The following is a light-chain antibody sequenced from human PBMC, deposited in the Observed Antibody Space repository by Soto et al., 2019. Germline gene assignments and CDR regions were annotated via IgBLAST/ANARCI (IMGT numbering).Light chain of an antibody. CDR2: GAS. J-gene: IGKJ1*01. Sequence: EIVLTQSPGTLSLSPGERATLSCRASQSVSGRYLAWYQQKPGQAPRLLIYGASSRAPGIPDGFSGSGSGTDFTLTISRLEPEDFAVYYCQQYGSSPRTFGQGTKVEIK. CDR1: QSVSGRY. V-gene: IGKV3-20*01. CDR3: QQYGSSPRT.